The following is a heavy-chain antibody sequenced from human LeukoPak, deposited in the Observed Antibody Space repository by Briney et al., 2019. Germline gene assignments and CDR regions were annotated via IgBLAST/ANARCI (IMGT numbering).Heavy chain of an antibody. CDR1: GFTFSSYA. J-gene: IGHJ4*02. CDR3: AKDLRGYNYGFYFDY. CDR2: ISGSGGST. V-gene: IGHV3-23*01. D-gene: IGHD5-18*01. Sequence: GGSLRLSCAASGFTFSSYAMSWVRQAPGKGLEWVSAISGSGGSTYYADSVKGRFTISRDNSKNTLYLQMNRLRAEDTAVYYCAKDLRGYNYGFYFDYWGQGTLVTVSS.